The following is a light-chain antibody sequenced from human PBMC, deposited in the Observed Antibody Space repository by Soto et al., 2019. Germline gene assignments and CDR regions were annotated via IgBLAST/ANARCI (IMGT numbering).Light chain of an antibody. V-gene: IGKV3-20*01. J-gene: IGKJ1*01. CDR3: QQYGTSPRT. CDR2: AAS. CDR1: QTIQFNY. Sequence: EIVLTQSPCTLSLPKAERATLSCRASQTIQFNYVAWYQQKPGQAPRLLINAASRRATGIPNRFSGSGSGMDFTLTISRLEPEDFAVYYCQQYGTSPRTFGQGTKVDIK.